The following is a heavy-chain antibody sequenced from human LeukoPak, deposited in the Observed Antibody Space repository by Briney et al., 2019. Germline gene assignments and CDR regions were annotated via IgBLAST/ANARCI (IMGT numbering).Heavy chain of an antibody. J-gene: IGHJ4*02. Sequence: GGSLRLSCAASGFTFSSYDMHWVRQAPGKGPEWVAIIRYDGSNENYADSVKGRFTISRDNSKKTLYLQMNSLRAEDTAVYYCARSRYNLDYWGQGTLVTVSP. V-gene: IGHV3-33*01. CDR1: GFTFSSYD. D-gene: IGHD5-24*01. CDR2: IRYDGSNE. CDR3: ARSRYNLDY.